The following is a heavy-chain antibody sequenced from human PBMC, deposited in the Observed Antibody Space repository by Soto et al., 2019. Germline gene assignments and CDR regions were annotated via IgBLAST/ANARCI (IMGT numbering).Heavy chain of an antibody. CDR2: ISGSGGST. D-gene: IGHD1-26*01. V-gene: IGHV3-23*01. J-gene: IGHJ4*02. CDR1: GFTFSSYA. CDR3: ARRGSGSDYDY. Sequence: EVQLLESGGGLVQPGGSLRLSCAASGFTFSSYAMRWVRQAPVKGLEWVSAISGSGGSTYYADSVKGRFTISRDNSKNTLYLQMNRLRAEDTAVYYCARRGSGSDYDYWGQGNLVTVSS.